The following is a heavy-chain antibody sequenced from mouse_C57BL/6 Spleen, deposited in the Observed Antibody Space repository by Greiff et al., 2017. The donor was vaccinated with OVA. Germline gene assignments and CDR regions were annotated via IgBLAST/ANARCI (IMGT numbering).Heavy chain of an antibody. CDR3: ARSRGSRYYFDY. D-gene: IGHD1-1*01. J-gene: IGHJ2*01. CDR1: GYTFTDYN. CDR2: INPNNGGT. Sequence: EVQLQESGPELVKPGASVKIPCKASGYTFTDYNMDWVKQSHGKSLEWIGDINPNNGGTIYNQKFKGKATLTVDKSSSTAYMELRSLTSEDTAVYYCARSRGSRYYFDYWGQGTTLTVSS. V-gene: IGHV1-18*01.